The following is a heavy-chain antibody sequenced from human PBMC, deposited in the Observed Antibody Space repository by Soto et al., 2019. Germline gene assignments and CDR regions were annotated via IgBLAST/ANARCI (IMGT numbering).Heavy chain of an antibody. CDR1: GYTFTGYY. CDR3: ARGGAAPSGYYYYGMDV. Sequence: AASVKVSCKASGYTFTGYYMHWVRQAPGQGLEWMGWINPNSGGTNYAQKFQGWVTMTRDTSISTAYMELSRLRSDDTAVYYCARGGAAPSGYYYYGMDVWGQGTTVTVSS. D-gene: IGHD1-26*01. J-gene: IGHJ6*02. CDR2: INPNSGGT. V-gene: IGHV1-2*04.